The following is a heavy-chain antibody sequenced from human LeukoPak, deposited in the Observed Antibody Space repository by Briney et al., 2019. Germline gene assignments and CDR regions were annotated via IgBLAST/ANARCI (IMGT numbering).Heavy chain of an antibody. CDR3: ARGDYGVSYFDY. Sequence: KTSETLSLTCAVSGGSISSGGYSWRWIRQPPGKGLEWIGYIYHSGNTYYNPSLKSRVTISVDRSKNQFSLKLSSVTAADTAVYYCARGDYGVSYFDYWGQGTLVTVSS. CDR2: IYHSGNT. V-gene: IGHV4-30-2*01. D-gene: IGHD4-17*01. J-gene: IGHJ4*02. CDR1: GGSISSGGYS.